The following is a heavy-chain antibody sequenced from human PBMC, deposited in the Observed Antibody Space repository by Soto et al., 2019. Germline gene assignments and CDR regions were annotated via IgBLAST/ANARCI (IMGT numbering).Heavy chain of an antibody. CDR1: SGSISSSNW. V-gene: IGHV4-4*02. CDR2: IYHSGST. J-gene: IGHJ4*02. D-gene: IGHD2-2*01. CDR3: ARRLYCSSTSCYTDYFDC. Sequence: SETLSLTCAVSSGSISSSNWWRWVRQPPGKGLEWIGEIYHSGSTSYNPSLQGRVTISVDKSKNQFSLNLNSVTAADTAVYFCARRLYCSSTSCYTDYFDCWGQGTLVTVSS.